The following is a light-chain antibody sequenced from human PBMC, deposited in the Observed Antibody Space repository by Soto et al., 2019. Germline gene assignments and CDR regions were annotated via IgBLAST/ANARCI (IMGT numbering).Light chain of an antibody. CDR3: GSYAGSKNWGV. CDR2: EVT. CDR1: SSDIGGYSY. Sequence: QSVLTQPPSASESPGQSVTISCTGTSSDIGGYSYVAWYQQHPGKAPKLIIYEVTKRPSGVPDRFSGSKSGNSASLTVFGLQAEDEAVYYCGSYAGSKNWGVFGGGTKLTVL. J-gene: IGLJ3*02. V-gene: IGLV2-8*01.